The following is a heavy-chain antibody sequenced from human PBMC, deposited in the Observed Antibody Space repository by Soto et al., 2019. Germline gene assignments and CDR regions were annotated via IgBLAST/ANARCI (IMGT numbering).Heavy chain of an antibody. CDR2: IYYSGST. J-gene: IGHJ5*02. CDR3: ARDGVSVHLGELSFFHWFDP. V-gene: IGHV4-59*01. CDR1: GGSISSYY. Sequence: QVQLQESGPGLVKPSETLSLTCTVSGGSISSYYWSWIRQPPGKGLEWIGYIYYSGSTNYNPSLKSRVTISVGTSKIQFSLKLSSVIAADTAVYYCARDGVSVHLGELSFFHWFDPWGQGTLVTVSS. D-gene: IGHD3-16*02.